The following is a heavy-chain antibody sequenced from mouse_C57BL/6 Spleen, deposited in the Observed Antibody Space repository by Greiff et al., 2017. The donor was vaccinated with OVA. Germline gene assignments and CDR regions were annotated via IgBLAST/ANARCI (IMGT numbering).Heavy chain of an antibody. J-gene: IGHJ3*01. CDR1: GFTFSDYG. D-gene: IGHD1-1*01. CDR3: ARHSSPGWFAY. V-gene: IGHV5-17*01. Sequence: EVQRVESGGGLVKPGGSLKLSCAASGFTFSDYGMNWVRQAPEKGLEWVAYISSGSSTIYYADTVKGRFTISRDNAKNTLFLQMTSLRSEDTAMYYCARHSSPGWFAYWGQGTLVTVSA. CDR2: ISSGSSTI.